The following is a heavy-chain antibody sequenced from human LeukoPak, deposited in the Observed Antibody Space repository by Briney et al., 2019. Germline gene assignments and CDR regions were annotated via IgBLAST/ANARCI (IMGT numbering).Heavy chain of an antibody. CDR3: ATEEVSAGYSPSSGYYGMDV. V-gene: IGHV1-2*04. CDR2: INPNSGGT. CDR1: GYTFTGYY. Sequence: ASVKVSCKASGYTFTGYYMHWVRQAPGQGLEWMGWINPNSGGTNYAQKFQGWVTMTRDTSISTAYMELSSLRYEDTAVYYCATEEVSAGYSPSSGYYGMDVWGQGTTVTVS. J-gene: IGHJ6*02. D-gene: IGHD1-26*01.